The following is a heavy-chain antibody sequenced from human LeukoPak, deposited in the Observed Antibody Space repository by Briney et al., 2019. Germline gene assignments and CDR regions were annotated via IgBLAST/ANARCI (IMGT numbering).Heavy chain of an antibody. Sequence: GGSLRLSCAASGFTFSSYAMSWVRQAPGKGLEWVSPISSSSGYIYYADSVKGRFTISRDNSKNTLYLEMNSLRVEDTAVYYCARDPPKASGSYFVGGPDYWGQGTPVTVSS. J-gene: IGHJ4*02. D-gene: IGHD3-10*01. CDR1: GFTFSSYA. CDR2: ISSSSGYI. V-gene: IGHV3-21*01. CDR3: ARDPPKASGSYFVGGPDY.